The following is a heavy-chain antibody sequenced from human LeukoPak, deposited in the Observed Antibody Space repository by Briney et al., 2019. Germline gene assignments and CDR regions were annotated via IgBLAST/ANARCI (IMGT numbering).Heavy chain of an antibody. CDR2: ISHTGSPT. D-gene: IGHD3-16*01. Sequence: GGSLRLSCAASEFIFSSHSMNWVRQAPGKGLEWVAYISHTGSPTNYADSVKGRFTISRDNAKNSVYLQMNSLRDEDTAVYYCARDRGYCDSESCYRFFDSWGQGTLVTASS. CDR1: EFIFSSHS. CDR3: ARDRGYCDSESCYRFFDS. V-gene: IGHV3-48*02. J-gene: IGHJ4*02.